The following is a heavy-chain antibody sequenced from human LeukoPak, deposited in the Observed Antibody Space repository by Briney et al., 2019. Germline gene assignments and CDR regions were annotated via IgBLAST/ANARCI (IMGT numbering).Heavy chain of an antibody. D-gene: IGHD3-22*01. V-gene: IGHV3-23*01. CDR1: GFTFSSYG. CDR2: ISGSGGST. J-gene: IGHJ4*02. Sequence: GGSLRLSCAASGFTFSSYGMHWVRQAPGKGLEWVSVISGSGGSTYYADSVKGRFTISRDNSKNTLYLQMNSLRAEDTAVYYCAKIDWDRYYDSSGYYYASPVDYWGQGTLVTVSS. CDR3: AKIDWDRYYDSSGYYYASPVDY.